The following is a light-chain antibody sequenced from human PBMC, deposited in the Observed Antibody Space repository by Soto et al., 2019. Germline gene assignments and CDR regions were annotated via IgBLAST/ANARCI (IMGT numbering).Light chain of an antibody. CDR2: DAS. V-gene: IGKV3-11*01. Sequence: EIVLTQSPATLSLSPGERATLSCRASQSVNNYLAWYQQKPGQAPRLLISDASNRATGIPARFSGSRSGTDFTLTISSLEPEDFAVYYCQPRRSWPPAFGGGTKVEIK. CDR1: QSVNNY. CDR3: QPRRSWPPA. J-gene: IGKJ4*01.